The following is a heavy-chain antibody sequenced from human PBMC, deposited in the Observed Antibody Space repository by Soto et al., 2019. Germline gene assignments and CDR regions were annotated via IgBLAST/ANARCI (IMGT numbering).Heavy chain of an antibody. CDR3: ASLRSVGRHYYGMDV. D-gene: IGHD3-16*02. CDR2: ISSGGTYT. CDR1: GFTLSTYW. Sequence: GGSLGLSCASSGFTLSTYWMHCFRQVPGKGQVWVSRISSGGTYTNYADSVKGRFTISRDSARNTLFLQMNYLTGEDTAVYYCASLRSVGRHYYGMDVWGQGTTVTVSS. V-gene: IGHV3-74*01. J-gene: IGHJ6*02.